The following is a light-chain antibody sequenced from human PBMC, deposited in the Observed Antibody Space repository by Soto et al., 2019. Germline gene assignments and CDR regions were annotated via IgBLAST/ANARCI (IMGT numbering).Light chain of an antibody. J-gene: IGKJ1*01. Sequence: EDVLTQAPGTLSLSPGERATLSCRACQSLDSGYLAWYQQKPSQAPRLLIHDTSSRDTGIPDRFSGSGSGTDFTLTISGLRPEDFAVYYCQFYRSSRTWTFDQGNKVEIK. CDR1: QSLDSGY. CDR3: QFYRSSRTWT. CDR2: DTS. V-gene: IGKV3-20*01.